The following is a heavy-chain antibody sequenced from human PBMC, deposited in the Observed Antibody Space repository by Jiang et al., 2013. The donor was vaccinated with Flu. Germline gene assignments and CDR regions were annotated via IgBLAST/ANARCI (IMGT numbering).Heavy chain of an antibody. Sequence: LVESGGTWVQPGGSLRLSCEGSGYTFSNYAMSWLRQAPGKGLEWVSGLSGNGYIPYYADSVRGRFAISRDNSKNTLYLQMDSLRAEDTAVYYCANDVDGDDGTWFENWGQGTLVTVSS. CDR1: GYTFSNYA. J-gene: IGHJ4*02. CDR2: LSGNGYIP. CDR3: ANDVDGDDGTWFEN. D-gene: IGHD4-17*01. V-gene: IGHV3-23*04.